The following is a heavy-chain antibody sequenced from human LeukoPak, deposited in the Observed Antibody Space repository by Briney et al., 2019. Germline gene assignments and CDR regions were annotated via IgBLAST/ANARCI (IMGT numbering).Heavy chain of an antibody. J-gene: IGHJ5*02. CDR3: VRDGEGVAISVNYWFAP. CDR2: MNPINGNT. D-gene: IGHD3-10*01. CDR1: GFTFTNYD. Sequence: ASVKVSCKATGFTFTNYDINWVRQATGQGLEWMGWMNPINGNTGYAQKFQGRVTMTRDTSISTAYMGLRSLTSEDTAVYYCVRDGEGVAISVNYWFAPWGQGTLVTVSS. V-gene: IGHV1-8*01.